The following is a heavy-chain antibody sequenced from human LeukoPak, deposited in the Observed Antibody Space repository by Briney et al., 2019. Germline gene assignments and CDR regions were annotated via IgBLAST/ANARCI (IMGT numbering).Heavy chain of an antibody. CDR1: GGSFSGYY. CDR2: INHSGST. D-gene: IGHD5-18*01. J-gene: IGHJ5*02. Sequence: PSETLSLTCAVYGGSFSGYYWSWIRQPPGKGLEWIGEINHSGSTNYNPSLKSRVTISVDTSKNQFSLKLSSVTAADTAVYYCARGRYSYGIRLFPVPNWFDPWGQGTLVTVSS. CDR3: ARGRYSYGIRLFPVPNWFDP. V-gene: IGHV4-34*01.